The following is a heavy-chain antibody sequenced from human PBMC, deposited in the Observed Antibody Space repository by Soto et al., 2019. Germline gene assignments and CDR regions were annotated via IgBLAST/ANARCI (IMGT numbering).Heavy chain of an antibody. V-gene: IGHV5-51*01. CDR3: ARRCSGGSCYLDAFDI. J-gene: IGHJ3*02. D-gene: IGHD2-15*01. Sequence: GESLKISCKGSGYSFTSYWIGWVRQMPGKGLERKGIIYPGESDTRYSPSFQGQVTISADKSISTAYLQWSSLKASDTAMYYCARRCSGGSCYLDAFDIWGQGTMVTVSS. CDR1: GYSFTSYW. CDR2: IYPGESDT.